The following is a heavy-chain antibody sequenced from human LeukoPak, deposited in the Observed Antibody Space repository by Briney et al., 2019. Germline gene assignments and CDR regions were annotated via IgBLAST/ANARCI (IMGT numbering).Heavy chain of an antibody. D-gene: IGHD5-18*01. Sequence: GESLKISCKGSGYSFTSYWIGWVRQMPGKGLEWMGIIYPGDSDTRYSPSFQGQVTISADKSITTAYLQWSSLKASDTAMYHCARLGRIQLWKIDPWGQGTLVTVSS. J-gene: IGHJ5*02. CDR1: GYSFTSYW. V-gene: IGHV5-51*01. CDR3: ARLGRIQLWKIDP. CDR2: IYPGDSDT.